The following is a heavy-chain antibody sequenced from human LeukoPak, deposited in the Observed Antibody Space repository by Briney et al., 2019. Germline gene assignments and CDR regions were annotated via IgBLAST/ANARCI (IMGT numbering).Heavy chain of an antibody. CDR3: ARDWEALAYCGGDCYSTPLFDSDY. CDR2: INHSGST. D-gene: IGHD2-21*02. J-gene: IGHJ4*02. Sequence: SETLSLTCAVYGGSFSGYYWSWIRQPPGKGLEWIGEINHSGSTNYNPSLKSRVTISVDTSKNQFSLKLSSVTAADTAVYYCARDWEALAYCGGDCYSTPLFDSDYWGQGTLVTVSS. V-gene: IGHV4-34*01. CDR1: GGSFSGYY.